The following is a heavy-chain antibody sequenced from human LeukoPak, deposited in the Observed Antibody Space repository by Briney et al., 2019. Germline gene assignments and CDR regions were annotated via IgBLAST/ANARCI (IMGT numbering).Heavy chain of an antibody. V-gene: IGHV3-21*01. CDR2: ISSSSSYI. D-gene: IGHD1-26*01. CDR1: GFTFSSYS. Sequence: GGSLRLSCAASGFTFSSYSMSWVRQAPGKGLEWVSSISSSSSYIYYADSVKGRFTISRDNAKNSLYLQMNSLRAEDTAVYYCARDERGSYYGSLFDPWGQGTLVTVSS. J-gene: IGHJ5*02. CDR3: ARDERGSYYGSLFDP.